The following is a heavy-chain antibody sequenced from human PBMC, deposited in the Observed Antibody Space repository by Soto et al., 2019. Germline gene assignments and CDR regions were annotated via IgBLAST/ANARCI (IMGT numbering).Heavy chain of an antibody. D-gene: IGHD1-26*01. V-gene: IGHV4-31*03. CDR3: PRARFGGSYFDC. CDR2: IYYSGST. CDR1: CGSISSRGYC. Sequence: SLTLRLPCTVSCGSISSRGYCWSWIRQHPGKGREWIGYIYYSGSTYYNPSLTSRVTISVGTSKNQVSLKLSSGTAGDPAVYYCPRARFGGSYFDCWVQGPLVTVSP. J-gene: IGHJ4*02.